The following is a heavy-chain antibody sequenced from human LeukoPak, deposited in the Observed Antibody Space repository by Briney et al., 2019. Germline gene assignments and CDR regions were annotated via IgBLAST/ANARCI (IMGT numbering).Heavy chain of an antibody. CDR2: ISGSGGST. CDR1: GFTFSSYA. CDR3: AKASSLVYYDFWSGPEMGNAFDI. J-gene: IGHJ3*02. D-gene: IGHD3-3*01. V-gene: IGHV3-23*01. Sequence: GGSLRLSCAASGFTFSSYAMSWVRQAPGKGLEWVSAISGSGGSTYYADSVKGRFTISRDNSKNTLYLQMNSLRAEDTAVYYCAKASSLVYYDFWSGPEMGNAFDIWGQGTMVTVSS.